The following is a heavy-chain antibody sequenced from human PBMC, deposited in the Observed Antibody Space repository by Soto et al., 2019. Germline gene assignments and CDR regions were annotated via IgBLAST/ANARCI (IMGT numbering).Heavy chain of an antibody. CDR3: ARGAGYSSSWYADYYYYYGMDV. V-gene: IGHV4-59*01. Sequence: SETLSLTCTFSGGSISSYYWSLIRQPPGKGLEWIGYIYYSGSTNYNPSLKSRVTISVDTSKNQFSLKLSSVTAADTAVYYCARGAGYSSSWYADYYYYYGMDVWGQGTTVTVSS. CDR2: IYYSGST. J-gene: IGHJ6*02. CDR1: GGSISSYY. D-gene: IGHD6-13*01.